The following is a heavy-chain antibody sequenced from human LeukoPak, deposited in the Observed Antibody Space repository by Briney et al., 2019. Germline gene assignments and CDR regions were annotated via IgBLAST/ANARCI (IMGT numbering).Heavy chain of an antibody. V-gene: IGHV1-8*01. CDR3: ARGGGDSNWFDP. J-gene: IGHJ5*02. D-gene: IGHD2-21*02. CDR1: GYTFTSYD. CDR2: MNPNSGNT. Sequence: ASVKVSCKASGYTFTSYDINWVRQATGQGLEWMGWMNPNSGNTGYAQKFQGWVTMTRDTSISTAYMELSRLRSDDTAVYYCARGGGDSNWFDPWGQGTLVTVSS.